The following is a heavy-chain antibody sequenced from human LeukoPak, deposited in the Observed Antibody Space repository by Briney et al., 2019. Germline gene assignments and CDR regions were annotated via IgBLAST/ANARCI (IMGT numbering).Heavy chain of an antibody. CDR3: ASPPRFNSGYDS. CDR1: GGSISSSGYY. V-gene: IGHV4-39*01. D-gene: IGHD5-12*01. J-gene: IGHJ4*02. Sequence: SETLSLTCTVSGGSISSSGYYWGWIRQPPGKGLEWIGSIYSSGSTYYNPSLKSRVTISVDTSKNQFSLKLKSVTAADTAVYYCASPPRFNSGYDSWGQGTLVAVSS. CDR2: IYSSGST.